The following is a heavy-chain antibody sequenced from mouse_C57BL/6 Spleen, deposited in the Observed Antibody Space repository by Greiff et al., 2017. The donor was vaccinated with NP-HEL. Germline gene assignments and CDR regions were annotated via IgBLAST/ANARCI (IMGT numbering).Heavy chain of an antibody. D-gene: IGHD1-1*01. Sequence: QVQLQQPGAELVKPGASVKLSCKASGYTFPSYWMQWVKQRPGQGLEWIGEIDPSDSYTNYNQKFKGKATLTVDTSSSTAYMQLSSLTSEDSAVYYCARGGITTVVAKMDYWGQGTSVTVSS. CDR3: ARGGITTVVAKMDY. V-gene: IGHV1-50*01. CDR1: GYTFPSYW. J-gene: IGHJ4*01. CDR2: IDPSDSYT.